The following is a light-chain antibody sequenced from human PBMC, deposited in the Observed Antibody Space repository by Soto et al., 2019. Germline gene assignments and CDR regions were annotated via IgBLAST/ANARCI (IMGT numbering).Light chain of an antibody. V-gene: IGKV3-20*01. J-gene: IGKJ1*01. CDR1: QSVSSSY. CDR2: GAS. CDR3: QQYNNWPLT. Sequence: EIVLTQSPGTVCFSQGERATLSCRASQSVSSSYLAWYQQKPGQAPRLLIYGASYRAAGIPDRFSGSGSGTDFTLTISRLEPEDFAVYYCQQYNNWPLTFGQGAKV.